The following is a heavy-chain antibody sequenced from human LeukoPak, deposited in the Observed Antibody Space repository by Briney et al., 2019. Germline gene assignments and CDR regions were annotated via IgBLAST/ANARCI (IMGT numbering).Heavy chain of an antibody. D-gene: IGHD5-12*01. V-gene: IGHV3-23*01. CDR3: AKDHTVATWFDY. CDR1: GFTFSSYA. CDR2: LSGSGGSR. J-gene: IGHJ4*02. Sequence: PGGSLCLSCAASGFTFSSYAMSWVPQAPGKGLKWGTALSGSGGSRYYADSVKGGFTISRDKSKNTLYLQMSSLIAEDTAVYYCAKDHTVATWFDYWGQGTLVTVSS.